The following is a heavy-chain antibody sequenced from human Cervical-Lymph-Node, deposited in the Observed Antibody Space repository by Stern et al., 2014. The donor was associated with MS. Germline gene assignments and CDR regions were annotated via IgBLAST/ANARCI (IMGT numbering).Heavy chain of an antibody. CDR3: ATPLTRYDSSGFDY. V-gene: IGHV1-24*01. J-gene: IGHJ4*02. CDR1: GYTLTELS. Sequence: QVQLGQSGAEVKKPGASVKVSCKVSGYTLTELSMHWVRQAPGKGLEWMGGFDPEDRETIYAQKFQGRVTMTEDTSADTAYMELSSLRSEDTAVYYCATPLTRYDSSGFDYWGQGTLVTVSS. D-gene: IGHD3-22*01. CDR2: FDPEDRET.